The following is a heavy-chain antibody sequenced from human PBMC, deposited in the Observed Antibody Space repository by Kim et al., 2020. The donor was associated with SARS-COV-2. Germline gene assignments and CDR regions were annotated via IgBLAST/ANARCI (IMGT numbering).Heavy chain of an antibody. CDR2: IIPIFGTA. Sequence: SVKVSCKASGGTFSSYAISWVRQAPGQGLEWMGGIIPIFGTANYAQKFQGRVTITADESTSTAYMELSSLRSEDTAVYYCARGRLELLQPHGAFDIWGQGTMVTVSS. J-gene: IGHJ3*02. V-gene: IGHV1-69*13. D-gene: IGHD1-7*01. CDR3: ARGRLELLQPHGAFDI. CDR1: GGTFSSYA.